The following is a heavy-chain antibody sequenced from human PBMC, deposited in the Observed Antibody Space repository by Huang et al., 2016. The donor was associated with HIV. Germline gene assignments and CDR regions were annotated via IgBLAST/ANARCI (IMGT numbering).Heavy chain of an antibody. CDR1: GDFISSTNYY. CDR3: ASQHIGAAATWF. D-gene: IGHD6-13*01. J-gene: IGHJ4*02. Sequence: QLQLQESDPGQVKPSETLSLTCTVSGDFISSTNYYWGWFRQSPGKGLEWVGSVYQTGSTHYNPSLTRRVTLSVDTSRNQFSLRLNSVTAADTAVYYCASQHIGAAATWFWGRGTQVAVSS. V-gene: IGHV4-39*01. CDR2: VYQTGST.